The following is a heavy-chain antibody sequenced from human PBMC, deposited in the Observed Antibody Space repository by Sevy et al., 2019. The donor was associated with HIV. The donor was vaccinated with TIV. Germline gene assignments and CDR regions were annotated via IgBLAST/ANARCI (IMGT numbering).Heavy chain of an antibody. Sequence: GGSLRLSCAASGFTFSNAWMTWVRQTPGKGLEWVGRIKSQSDGGTTDYAAPVKGRITISRDDSKNTLYLQTNSLKTEDTAVYYCTTKGDFWSGYQYFDYWGQGTLVTVSS. J-gene: IGHJ4*02. CDR2: IKSQSDGGTT. CDR3: TTKGDFWSGYQYFDY. CDR1: GFTFSNAW. V-gene: IGHV3-15*01. D-gene: IGHD3-3*01.